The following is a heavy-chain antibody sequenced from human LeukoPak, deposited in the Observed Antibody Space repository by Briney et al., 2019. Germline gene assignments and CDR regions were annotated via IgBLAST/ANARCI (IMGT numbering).Heavy chain of an antibody. Sequence: GGSLRLSCAASGFTFSIYAMSWVRQAPGKGLEWVSVISGSGASTYYADSVKGRFTISRDNSKNTLYLQMNSLRAEDTAVYYCAKVRFGVTARYYFDCWGQGTLVTVSS. D-gene: IGHD3-10*01. CDR1: GFTFSIYA. CDR3: AKVRFGVTARYYFDC. J-gene: IGHJ4*02. V-gene: IGHV3-23*01. CDR2: ISGSGAST.